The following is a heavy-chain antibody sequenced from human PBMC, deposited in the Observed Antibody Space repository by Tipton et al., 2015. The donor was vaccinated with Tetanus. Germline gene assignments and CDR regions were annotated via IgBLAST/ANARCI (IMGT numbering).Heavy chain of an antibody. CDR1: GDSVSSNTDA. D-gene: IGHD3-22*01. Sequence: GLVKPSQTLSLTCAISGDSVSSNTDAWNWIRQSPSRGLEWLRRTYYRSKWYNDYALSVNSRITINPDPSKNQFSLQLKSVTPVYTAMYYCVGDSGLCLDAFDVWGRGTMVTVSS. J-gene: IGHJ3*01. CDR3: VGDSGLCLDAFDV. CDR2: TYYRSKWYN. V-gene: IGHV6-1*01.